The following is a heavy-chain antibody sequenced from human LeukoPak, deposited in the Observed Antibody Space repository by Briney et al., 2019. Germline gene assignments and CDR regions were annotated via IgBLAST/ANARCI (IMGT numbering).Heavy chain of an antibody. V-gene: IGHV3-30-3*01. CDR1: GFTFSSYA. CDR3: ARNRGGEYSYGYVDY. J-gene: IGHJ4*02. D-gene: IGHD5-18*01. CDR2: ISYDGSNK. Sequence: PGGSLRLSCAASGFTFSSYAMSWVRQAPGKGLEWVAVISYDGSNKYYADSVKGRFTISRDNSKNTLYLQMNSLRAEDTAAYYCARNRGGEYSYGYVDYWGQGTLVTVSS.